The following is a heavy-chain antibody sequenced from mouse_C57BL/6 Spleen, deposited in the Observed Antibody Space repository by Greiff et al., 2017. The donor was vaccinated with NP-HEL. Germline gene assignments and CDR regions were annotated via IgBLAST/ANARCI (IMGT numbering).Heavy chain of an antibody. CDR1: GYSITSGYY. CDR2: ISYDGSN. CDR3: ARGGYYSNFGGYFDY. D-gene: IGHD2-5*01. Sequence: DVQLQESGPGLVKPSQSLSLTCSVTGYSITSGYYWNWIRQFPGNKLEWMGYISYDGSNNYNPSLKNRISITRDTSKNQFFLKLNSVTTEDTATYYCARGGYYSNFGGYFDYWGQGTTLTVSS. V-gene: IGHV3-6*01. J-gene: IGHJ2*01.